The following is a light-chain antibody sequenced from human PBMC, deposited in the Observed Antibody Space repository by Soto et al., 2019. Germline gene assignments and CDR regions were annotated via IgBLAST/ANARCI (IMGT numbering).Light chain of an antibody. Sequence: EIVLTQSPATLSLSPGERATLSCRASQSVSSYLAWYQQKPGQAPRLLIYDASNRATGIPARFSGSVSGTDFTLTISILEPEDFAVYYCQQRSNWPRGTFGQGTKLEIK. CDR2: DAS. J-gene: IGKJ2*02. CDR1: QSVSSY. V-gene: IGKV3-11*01. CDR3: QQRSNWPRGT.